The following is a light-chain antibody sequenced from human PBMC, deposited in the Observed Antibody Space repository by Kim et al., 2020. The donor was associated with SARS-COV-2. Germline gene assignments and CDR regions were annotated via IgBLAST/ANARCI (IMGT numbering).Light chain of an antibody. J-gene: IGKJ2*01. V-gene: IGKV1-16*01. Sequence: DIQMTQSPSSLSASVGDRVTITCRAGQDISNFLAWIQQRPGEAPKSLIYAASDLQSGVPSRFSGSGSGTDFTLTISSLQPEDFATYYCQHYHGYPYTFGQGTKLEIK. CDR2: AAS. CDR3: QHYHGYPYT. CDR1: QDISNF.